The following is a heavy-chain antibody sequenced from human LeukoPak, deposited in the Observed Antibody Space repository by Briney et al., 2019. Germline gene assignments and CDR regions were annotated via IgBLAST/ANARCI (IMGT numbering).Heavy chain of an antibody. Sequence: SVKVSCKTSGYPFTHYYITWVRQAPGQGLEWMGWVSGYNVKTSYAQKFQGRVTMTIETSTTTAYMELESLRSDDTAVYYCARETSTTWPPRYFQHWGQGTLVAVSS. D-gene: IGHD1-14*01. CDR1: GYPFTHYY. J-gene: IGHJ1*01. CDR3: ARETSTTWPPRYFQH. CDR2: VSGYNVKT. V-gene: IGHV1-18*01.